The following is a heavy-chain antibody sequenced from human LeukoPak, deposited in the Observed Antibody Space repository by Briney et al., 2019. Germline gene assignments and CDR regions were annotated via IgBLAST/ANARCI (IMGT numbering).Heavy chain of an antibody. J-gene: IGHJ4*02. CDR3: ARGHNCNYYFDC. D-gene: IGHD1-7*01. V-gene: IGHV3-66*01. CDR1: VFIPSSNY. CDR2: IYSGGST. Sequence: GGSLRLSCAASVFIPSSNYMSWVRQAPRKGGEGVSGIYSGGSTYYTDSVQGRFTISRDKPKNMLYLQMNSLRAEDTALYYCARGHNCNYYFDCWGQGTLVTVSS.